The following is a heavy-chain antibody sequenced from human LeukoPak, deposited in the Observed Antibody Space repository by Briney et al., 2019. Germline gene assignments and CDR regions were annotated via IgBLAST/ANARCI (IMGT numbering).Heavy chain of an antibody. D-gene: IGHD2-15*01. V-gene: IGHV3-7*01. J-gene: IGHJ3*02. CDR1: GFTFSIYW. CDR2: IKQDGSEK. Sequence: PGGSLRLSCAASGFTFSIYWMSWVRQAPGKGLEWVANIKQDGSEKYYVGSVKGRFTISRDNAKNSLYLQMNCLRAEDTAVYYCTRSDCSGGGCYSVRAFDIWGQGTMVAVSS. CDR3: TRSDCSGGGCYSVRAFDI.